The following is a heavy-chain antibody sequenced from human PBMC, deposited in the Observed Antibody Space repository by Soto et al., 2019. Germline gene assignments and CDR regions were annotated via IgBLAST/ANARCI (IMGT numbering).Heavy chain of an antibody. D-gene: IGHD6-13*01. CDR1: GFIFDDFT. CDR3: AKDEGAAVESPGD. V-gene: IGHV3-43*01. Sequence: EVQLVESGGTVIQPGGSLRLSCAASGFIFDDFTMHWVRLLPGKGLQWVSYINWDGRITMYADSVKGRFTISRDNTNSNLYLQMNSLGSDDTALYYCAKDEGAAVESPGDWGQGTLGTVSS. J-gene: IGHJ4*02. CDR2: INWDGRIT.